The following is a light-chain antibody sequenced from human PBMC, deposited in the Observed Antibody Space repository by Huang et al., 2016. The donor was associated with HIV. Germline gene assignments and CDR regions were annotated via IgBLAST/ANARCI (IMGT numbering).Light chain of an antibody. Sequence: DIQMTQSPSSLSASVGDRVTITCRASQRISSYINWDQQKPRKAPKLLIYAASSLQSGVPSRFSGSGSGTDFTLTISSLQPEDFATYYCQQSYSTPRFGQGTRLEIK. J-gene: IGKJ5*01. CDR2: AAS. V-gene: IGKV1-39*01. CDR3: QQSYSTPR. CDR1: QRISSY.